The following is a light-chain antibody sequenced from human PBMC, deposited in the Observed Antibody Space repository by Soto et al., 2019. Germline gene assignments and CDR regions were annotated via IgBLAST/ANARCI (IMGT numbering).Light chain of an antibody. V-gene: IGKV3-15*01. CDR1: QSVSSN. CDR2: GSS. J-gene: IGKJ1*01. CDR3: QQYNNWPRT. Sequence: EIVMTQSPATLSVSPGGRATLSCRASQSVSSNLAWYQQKPGQAPRLLIYGSSTRATGIAARFSGSGSGTEFTLTISSLQSGDFAVYYCQQYNNWPRTFGQGTKVEIK.